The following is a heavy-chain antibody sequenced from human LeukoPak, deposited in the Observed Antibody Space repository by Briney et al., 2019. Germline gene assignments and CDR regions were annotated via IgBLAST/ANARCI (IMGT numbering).Heavy chain of an antibody. CDR2: INHSGST. CDR1: GGSFSGYY. D-gene: IGHD6-6*01. CDR3: ARVGIAARRGYYYMDV. Sequence: TSETLFLTCAVYGGSFSGYYWSWIRQPPGKGLEWNGEINHSGSTNYNPSLKSRVTISVETSKNQFSLKLSSVTAADTAVYYCARVGIAARRGYYYMDVWGKGTTVTVSS. V-gene: IGHV4-34*01. J-gene: IGHJ6*03.